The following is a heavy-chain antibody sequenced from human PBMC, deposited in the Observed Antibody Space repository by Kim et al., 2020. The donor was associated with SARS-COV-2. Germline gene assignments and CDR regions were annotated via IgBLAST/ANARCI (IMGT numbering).Heavy chain of an antibody. V-gene: IGHV3-48*02. Sequence: DSVKGRFTISRDNSENALFLQMNSLRDDDTAVYYCARGYCSSSRCYAGPDYWGQGTLVTVST. CDR3: ARGYCSSSRCYAGPDY. J-gene: IGHJ4*02. D-gene: IGHD2-2*01.